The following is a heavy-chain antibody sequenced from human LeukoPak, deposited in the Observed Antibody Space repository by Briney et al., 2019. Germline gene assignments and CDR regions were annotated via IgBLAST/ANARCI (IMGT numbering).Heavy chain of an antibody. D-gene: IGHD3-10*01. Sequence: PGRCLRLSCAASGFTFSNYNMNWVRQAPGKGLEWVSYIGSRISTIYYADSVKGRFTISRDNSKNTVFLQMNSLRIEDTAMYYCAKDFMHYGSGRPYYMDVWGEGTTVIISS. V-gene: IGHV3-48*01. CDR2: IGSRISTI. J-gene: IGHJ6*03. CDR1: GFTFSNYN. CDR3: AKDFMHYGSGRPYYMDV.